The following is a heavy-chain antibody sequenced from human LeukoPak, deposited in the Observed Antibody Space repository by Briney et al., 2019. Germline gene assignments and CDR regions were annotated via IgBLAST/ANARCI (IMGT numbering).Heavy chain of an antibody. Sequence: GGSLRLSCAASGFTFSSQAMGWVRQAPGKGLEWVSVISGSGGSRYYADSVKGRFTISRDNSKNTLYLQMNSLRAEDTAVYYCAKEDFYGSGGYDYWGQGTLVTVSS. CDR1: GFTFSSQA. V-gene: IGHV3-23*01. CDR2: ISGSGGSR. D-gene: IGHD3-10*01. J-gene: IGHJ4*02. CDR3: AKEDFYGSGGYDY.